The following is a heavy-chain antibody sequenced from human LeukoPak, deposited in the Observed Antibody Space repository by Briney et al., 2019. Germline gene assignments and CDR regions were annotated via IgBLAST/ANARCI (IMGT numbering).Heavy chain of an antibody. CDR2: ISYDGSNK. J-gene: IGHJ4*02. Sequence: GGPLRLSCAASGFTFSDSGIHWVRQAPGKGLEWVAVISYDGSNKYYGDSVKGRFTISRDNAENSLYLQMNSLRVEDTAFYYCARDLAYSRLDYWGQGMLVTVSS. CDR1: GFTFSDSG. CDR3: ARDLAYSRLDY. V-gene: IGHV3-30*03. D-gene: IGHD5-18*01.